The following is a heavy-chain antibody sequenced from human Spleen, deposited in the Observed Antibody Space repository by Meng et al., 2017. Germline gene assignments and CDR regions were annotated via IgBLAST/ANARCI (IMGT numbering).Heavy chain of an antibody. CDR2: TYYRSKWYT. D-gene: IGHD1-1*01. CDR3: ARGTGATGTDY. V-gene: IGHV6-1*01. Sequence: VQLPQSGPGLVKPSQTLSLTCAISGDSVSSNNAAWSWIRQSPSRGLEWLGRTYYRSKWYTDYAVSVKSRILINPDTSKNQFYLQLYSVTPEDTAVYFCARGTGATGTDYWGQGTLVTVSS. J-gene: IGHJ4*02. CDR1: GDSVSSNNAA.